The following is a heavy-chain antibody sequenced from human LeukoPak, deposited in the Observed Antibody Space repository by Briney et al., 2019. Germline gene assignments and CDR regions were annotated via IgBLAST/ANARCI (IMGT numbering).Heavy chain of an antibody. D-gene: IGHD3-10*01. J-gene: IGHJ3*02. V-gene: IGHV3-30-3*01. Sequence: QPGRSLRLSCAASGFTFSSYAMHWVRQAPGKGLEWVAVISYDGSNKYYADSVKGRFTISRDNSKNTLYLQMNSLRAEDTAVYYCAREPSPFGEEENDAFDIWGQGTMVTVSS. CDR3: AREPSPFGEEENDAFDI. CDR2: ISYDGSNK. CDR1: GFTFSSYA.